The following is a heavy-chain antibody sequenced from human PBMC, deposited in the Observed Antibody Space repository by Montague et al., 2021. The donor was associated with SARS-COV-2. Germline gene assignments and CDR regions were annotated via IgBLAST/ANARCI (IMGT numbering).Heavy chain of an antibody. Sequence: SETLSLTCTVSGGSISSSSYYWGWTRQPPGKGLEWIGSIYYSGSTYYNPSLKSRVTISVDTSKNQFSLKLSSVTAADTAAYYCARPVSYYDILSSSTNWFDPWGQGTLVTVSS. CDR3: ARPVSYYDILSSSTNWFDP. CDR1: GGSISSSSYY. D-gene: IGHD3-9*01. CDR2: IYYSGST. V-gene: IGHV4-39*01. J-gene: IGHJ5*02.